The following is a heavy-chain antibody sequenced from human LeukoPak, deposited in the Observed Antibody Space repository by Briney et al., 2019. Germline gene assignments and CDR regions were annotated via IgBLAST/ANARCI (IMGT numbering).Heavy chain of an antibody. V-gene: IGHV4-30-4*08. CDR2: IYYSGST. D-gene: IGHD6-19*01. Sequence: PSQTLSLTCTVSGGSISSGDYYWSWIRQPPGKGLEWIGYIYYSGSTYYNPSLKSRVTISVDTSKNQFSLKLSSVTAADTAVYYCARQAVAGSVFDYWGQGTLVTVSS. CDR1: GGSISSGDYY. CDR3: ARQAVAGSVFDY. J-gene: IGHJ4*02.